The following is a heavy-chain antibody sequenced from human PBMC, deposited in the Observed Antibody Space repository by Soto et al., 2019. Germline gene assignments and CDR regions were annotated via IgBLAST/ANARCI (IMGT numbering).Heavy chain of an antibody. J-gene: IGHJ4*02. CDR3: VSQRTSVLTQAYFDY. V-gene: IGHV4-39*01. D-gene: IGHD2-8*01. Sequence: SETLSLTCTVSGGSVSNSKYYWGWIRQSPGKGLEWIGSVYYRGRSYSKSSVKSRVTISVDTSKNQFSLNLNSVTASDTAVYFCVSQRTSVLTQAYFDYWGPGALVTVSS. CDR2: VYYRGRS. CDR1: GGSVSNSKYY.